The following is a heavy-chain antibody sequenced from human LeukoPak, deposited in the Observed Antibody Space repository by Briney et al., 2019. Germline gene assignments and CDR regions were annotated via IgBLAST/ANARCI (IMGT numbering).Heavy chain of an antibody. Sequence: GESLRLSCAASGFAFSSYAMNWVRQAPGKGLQWVSAISGSGGSTYYADSVKGRFTISRDNSKNTLYLQMNSLRAEDTAVYYCARQVATKGEWAFDIWGQGTMVIASS. V-gene: IGHV3-23*01. CDR3: ARQVATKGEWAFDI. CDR1: GFAFSSYA. D-gene: IGHD5-12*01. CDR2: ISGSGGST. J-gene: IGHJ3*02.